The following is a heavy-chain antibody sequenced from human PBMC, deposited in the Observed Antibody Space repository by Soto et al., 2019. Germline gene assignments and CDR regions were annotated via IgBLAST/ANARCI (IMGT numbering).Heavy chain of an antibody. J-gene: IGHJ6*02. CDR3: AKSPTIFGVVINSYYYYGMYV. CDR1: GVTFSGHA. D-gene: IGHD3-3*01. CDR2: ISGSGGST. Sequence: PGGSLRLSCAASGVTFSGHAMSWVRQAPWQGLDWVSAISGSGGSTYYADSVKGRFTISRDNSKNTLYLQMNSLRAEDTAVYYCAKSPTIFGVVINSYYYYGMYVWGQGTTVTVSS. V-gene: IGHV3-23*01.